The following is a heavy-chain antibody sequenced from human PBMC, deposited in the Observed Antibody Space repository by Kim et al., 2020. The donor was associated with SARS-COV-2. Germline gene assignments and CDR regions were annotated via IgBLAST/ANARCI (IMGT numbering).Heavy chain of an antibody. D-gene: IGHD3-10*01. Sequence: SETLSLTCAVYGGSFSGYYWSWIRQPPGKGLEWIGEINHSGSTNYNPSLKSRVTISVDTSKNQFSLKLSSVTAADTAVYYCARGGITMVRGVISGDTGRYYYYGMDVWGQGTTVTVSS. CDR2: INHSGST. CDR3: ARGGITMVRGVISGDTGRYYYYGMDV. J-gene: IGHJ6*02. CDR1: GGSFSGYY. V-gene: IGHV4-34*01.